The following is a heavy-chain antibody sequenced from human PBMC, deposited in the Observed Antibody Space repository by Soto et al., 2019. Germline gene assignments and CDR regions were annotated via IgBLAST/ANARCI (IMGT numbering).Heavy chain of an antibody. V-gene: IGHV3-74*01. Sequence: ALRLSCAASGFTFSSYWMHWVRQAPGKGLVWVSRINSDGSSTSYADSVKGRFTISRDNAKNTLYLQMNSLRAEDTAVYYCARGYDFWSGMGAFDYWGQGTLVTVSS. CDR3: ARGYDFWSGMGAFDY. CDR2: INSDGSST. CDR1: GFTFSSYW. D-gene: IGHD3-3*01. J-gene: IGHJ4*02.